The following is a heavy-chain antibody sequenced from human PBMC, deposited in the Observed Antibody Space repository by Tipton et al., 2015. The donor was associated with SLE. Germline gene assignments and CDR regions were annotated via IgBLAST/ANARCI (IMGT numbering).Heavy chain of an antibody. CDR2: IYHTGST. Sequence: GLVKPSETLSLTCAVSGGSVSSAGYSWNWFRQPPGKGLEWIGYIYHTGSTYYNPSLKSRVTISVDRAKNHFSLKLSSVTAADTAVYYCARTGDYCDYWGQGTLVTVSS. J-gene: IGHJ4*02. V-gene: IGHV4-30-2*01. CDR1: GGSVSSAGYS. D-gene: IGHD3-10*01. CDR3: ARTGDYCDY.